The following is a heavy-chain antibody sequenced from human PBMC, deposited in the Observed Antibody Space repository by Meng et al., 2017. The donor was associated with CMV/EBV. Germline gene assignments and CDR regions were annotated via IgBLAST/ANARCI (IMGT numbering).Heavy chain of an antibody. J-gene: IGHJ6*02. CDR3: ARDGTIVVVPAAISSLIPGWGDYYYYGMDV. CDR2: ISSSSYR. V-gene: IGHV3-21*01. Sequence: GESLKISCAASGFTFSSHSMNWVRQAPGKGLEWVSSISSSSYRYYADSVKGRFTISRDNAKNSLYLQMNSLRAEDTAVYYCARDGTIVVVPAAISSLIPGWGDYYYYGMDVWGQGTTVTVSS. CDR1: GFTFSSHS. D-gene: IGHD2-2*01.